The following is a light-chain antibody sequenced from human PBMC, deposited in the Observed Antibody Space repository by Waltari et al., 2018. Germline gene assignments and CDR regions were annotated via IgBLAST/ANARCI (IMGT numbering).Light chain of an antibody. CDR1: SPSTYY. J-gene: IGLJ2*01. V-gene: IGLV3-19*01. Sequence: SSELTQDPAVSVALGQTVRITCQGDSPSTYYVSWFHQKPGQAPALVIYGKNNRPSGIPDRFSASSSGSTASLTIVGAQAEDEADYYCHARDSSGDVVIGGGTKLTVV. CDR2: GKN. CDR3: HARDSSGDVV.